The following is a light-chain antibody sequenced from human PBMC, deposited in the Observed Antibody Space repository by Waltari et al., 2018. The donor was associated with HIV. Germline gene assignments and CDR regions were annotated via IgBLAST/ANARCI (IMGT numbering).Light chain of an antibody. CDR2: DVS. J-gene: IGLJ3*02. Sequence: QSALTQPASVSGSPGQSITISCAGTSNDVGGYDYVSWFQHHPGKAPKLMIYDVSKRPSGVSNRFSGSKSGSTASLTISGLQAEDEADYYCCSYAGSNTFWVFGGGTKLTVL. CDR3: CSYAGSNTFWV. V-gene: IGLV2-23*02. CDR1: SNDVGGYDY.